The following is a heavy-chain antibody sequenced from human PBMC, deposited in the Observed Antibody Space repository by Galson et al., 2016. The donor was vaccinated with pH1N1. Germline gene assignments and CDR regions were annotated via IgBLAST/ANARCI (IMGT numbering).Heavy chain of an antibody. V-gene: IGHV4-4*07. CDR3: VRENMVVGEGWHHGMDA. CDR2: LHKTGST. J-gene: IGHJ6*02. D-gene: IGHD3-10*01. CDR1: GVFISSHY. Sequence: ETLSLTCSVSGVFISSHYWSWVRQPAGKGLEWIGRLHKTGSTKYNPSLKSRVSMSGDTSRNQFSLRLTSVTAADTAVYYCVRENMVVGEGWHHGMDAWGQGITVTVSS.